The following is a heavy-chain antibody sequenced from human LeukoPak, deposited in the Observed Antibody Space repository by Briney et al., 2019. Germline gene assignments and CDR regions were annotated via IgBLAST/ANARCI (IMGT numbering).Heavy chain of an antibody. V-gene: IGHV3-30*01. Sequence: GGSLRLSCAASGFTFSSYAMHWVRQAPGKGLEWAAVISYDGSNKYYADSVKGRFTISRDNSKNTLYLQMNSLRAEDTAVYYCARDLAGYMDVWGKGTTVTVSS. CDR1: GFTFSSYA. CDR3: ARDLAGYMDV. CDR2: ISYDGSNK. D-gene: IGHD3-3*02. J-gene: IGHJ6*03.